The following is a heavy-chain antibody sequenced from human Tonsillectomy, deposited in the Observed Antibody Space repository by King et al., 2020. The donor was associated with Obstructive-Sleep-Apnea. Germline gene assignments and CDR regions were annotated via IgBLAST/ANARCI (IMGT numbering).Heavy chain of an antibody. Sequence: VQLQESGPGLVKPSQTLSLTCTVSGGSISSGDYYWSWIRQPPGKGLEWIGYIYYSGSTYYNPSLKSRVTISVDTSKNQLSLKLSSVTAADTAVYYCARAQYCSSTSCANYYYYGMDVWGQGTTVTVSS. D-gene: IGHD2-2*01. V-gene: IGHV4-30-4*01. CDR3: ARAQYCSSTSCANYYYYGMDV. CDR1: GGSISSGDYY. J-gene: IGHJ6*02. CDR2: IYYSGST.